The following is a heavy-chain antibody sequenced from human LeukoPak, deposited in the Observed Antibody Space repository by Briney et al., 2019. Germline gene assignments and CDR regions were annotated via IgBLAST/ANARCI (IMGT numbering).Heavy chain of an antibody. CDR3: AKDFSSGWAFDY. CDR1: GFTLSSYA. J-gene: IGHJ4*02. Sequence: GGSLRLSCAASGFTLSSYAMGWVRQAPGKGLEWVSVISYSGDWTNYADSVKDRFTVTRDNSNNMLYLQMNSLRVEDKAVYYCAKDFSSGWAFDYWGQGTLVTVSS. D-gene: IGHD6-19*01. V-gene: IGHV3-23*01. CDR2: ISYSGDWT.